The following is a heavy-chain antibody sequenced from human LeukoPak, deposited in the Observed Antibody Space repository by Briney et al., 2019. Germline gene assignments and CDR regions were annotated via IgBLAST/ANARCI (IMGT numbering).Heavy chain of an antibody. CDR2: IEWDGRQE. CDR1: GAEFGLTFGGYG. J-gene: IGHJ3*02. D-gene: IGHD6-13*01. Sequence: GGSLRLSCEASGAEFGLTFGGYGMHWVRQAPGKGLEWVAFIEWDGRQEYFADFFQGRFIISRDNSKNTLYLQMNSLRAEDTAVYYCAKDLQQLALGDAFDIWGQGTMVTVSS. V-gene: IGHV3-30*02. CDR3: AKDLQQLALGDAFDI.